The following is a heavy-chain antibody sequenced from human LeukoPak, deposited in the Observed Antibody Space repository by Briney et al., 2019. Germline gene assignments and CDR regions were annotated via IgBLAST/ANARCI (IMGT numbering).Heavy chain of an antibody. Sequence: GGSLRLSCAASGFTFSSYSMNWVRQAPGKGLEWVSSISSSRSYIYYADSVKGRFTISRDNAKNSLYLQMNSLRAEDTAGYYCARAEPAAGSFDYWGQGTLVTVSS. D-gene: IGHD2-2*01. J-gene: IGHJ4*02. CDR2: ISSSRSYI. V-gene: IGHV3-21*01. CDR3: ARAEPAAGSFDY. CDR1: GFTFSSYS.